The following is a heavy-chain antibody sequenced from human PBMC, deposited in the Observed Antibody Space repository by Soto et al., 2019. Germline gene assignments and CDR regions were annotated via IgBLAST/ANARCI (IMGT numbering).Heavy chain of an antibody. CDR3: ARSSGGVFGIIIEGSNWFGS. CDR2: INPNGGST. D-gene: IGHD1-26*01. V-gene: IGHV1-46*01. Sequence: ASVKVSCKAPEDTFTRYYINWVRQAPGQGLEWMVIINPNGGSTRYAQKFQGRVTFTRDTPASTVYLELRSLRSDDTAFYYCARSSGGVFGIIIEGSNWFGSWGQGTLVTASS. CDR1: EDTFTRYY. J-gene: IGHJ5*01.